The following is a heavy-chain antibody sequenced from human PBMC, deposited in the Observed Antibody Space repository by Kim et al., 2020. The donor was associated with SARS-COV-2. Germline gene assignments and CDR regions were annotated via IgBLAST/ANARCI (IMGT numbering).Heavy chain of an antibody. CDR1: GFTFSSYG. CDR3: ARGPDDILTGYQHLFDY. Sequence: GGSLRLSCAASGFTFSSYGMHWVRQAPGKGLEWVAVIWYDGSNKYYADSVKGRFTISRDNSKNTLYLQMNSLRAEDTAVYYCARGPDDILTGYQHLFDYWGQGTLVTVSS. J-gene: IGHJ4*02. CDR2: IWYDGSNK. V-gene: IGHV3-33*01. D-gene: IGHD3-9*01.